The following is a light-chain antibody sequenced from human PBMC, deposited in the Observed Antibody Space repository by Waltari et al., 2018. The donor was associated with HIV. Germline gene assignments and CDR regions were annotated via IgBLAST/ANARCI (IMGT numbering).Light chain of an antibody. CDR1: QSVTNNY. J-gene: IGKJ2*03. V-gene: IGKV3-20*01. CDR2: DAS. Sequence: EIVLTQSPGTLSLSPGERATLSCRASQSVTNNYLAWYQQRPRQAPRLLIYDASTRATGIPDRFSGTGSGTDFTLTISRLKPEDFAVYYCQQYVSTVYSFGQGTKLEIK. CDR3: QQYVSTVYS.